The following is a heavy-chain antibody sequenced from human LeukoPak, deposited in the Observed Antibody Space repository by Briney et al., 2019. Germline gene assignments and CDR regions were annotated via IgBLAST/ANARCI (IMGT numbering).Heavy chain of an antibody. J-gene: IGHJ4*02. V-gene: IGHV3-7*04. D-gene: IGHD1-1*01. CDR1: GFTFSNFW. CDR2: IHPEGNEK. CDR3: ARGDDFSGDH. Sequence: GGSLRPSCAVSGFTFSNFWMSWVRQAPGRGLEWVANIHPEGNEKYHVESVKGRFTISRDNTKNLLFLQMNGLRVEDTAVYYCARGDDFSGDHWGQGTLVTVSS.